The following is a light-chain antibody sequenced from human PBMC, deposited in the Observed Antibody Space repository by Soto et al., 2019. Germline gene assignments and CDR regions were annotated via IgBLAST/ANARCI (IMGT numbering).Light chain of an antibody. CDR2: GAS. J-gene: IGKJ1*01. CDR1: QRVSSSY. Sequence: IVFTQSPCSLSLSPGERATLSFRASQRVSSSYLAWYQQKPGQAPRLLIYGASSRATGIPDRFSGSGSGTDFTLTISRLEPEDVAVYYCHEYCSSRTFGQGTKVDIK. V-gene: IGKV3-20*01. CDR3: HEYCSSRT.